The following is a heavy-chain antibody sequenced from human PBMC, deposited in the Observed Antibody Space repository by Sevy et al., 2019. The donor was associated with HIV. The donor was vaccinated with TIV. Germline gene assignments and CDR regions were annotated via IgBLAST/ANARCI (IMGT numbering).Heavy chain of an antibody. J-gene: IGHJ6*02. Sequence: GGSLRLSCAASGFTFSSYWMSWVRQAPWKGLEWVANIKQDGSEKYYVDSVKGRFTISRDNAKNSLYLQMNSLRAEDTAMYYCARDRRFVELSPPTTKYYYYGMDVWGQGTTVTVSS. CDR3: ARDRRFVELSPPTTKYYYYGMDV. D-gene: IGHD3-10*01. CDR1: GFTFSSYW. CDR2: IKQDGSEK. V-gene: IGHV3-7*01.